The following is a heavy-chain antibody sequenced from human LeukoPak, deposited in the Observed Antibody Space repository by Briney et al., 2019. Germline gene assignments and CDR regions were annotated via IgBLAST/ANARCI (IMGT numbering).Heavy chain of an antibody. V-gene: IGHV3-23*01. Sequence: GGSLRLSCAASGFTFRSYAVSWVRQAPGKGLEWASIISGSGGSTYYADSVKGRFTISRDNAKNSLYLQMNSLRAEDTAVYYCAELGITMIGGVWGKGTTVTISS. J-gene: IGHJ6*04. CDR2: ISGSGGST. CDR3: AELGITMIGGV. CDR1: GFTFRSYA. D-gene: IGHD3-10*02.